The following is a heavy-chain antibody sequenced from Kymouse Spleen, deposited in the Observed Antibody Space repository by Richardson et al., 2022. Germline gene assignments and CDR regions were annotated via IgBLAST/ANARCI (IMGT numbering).Heavy chain of an antibody. CDR1: GGSFSGYY. D-gene: IGHD5-18,IGHD5-18*01. V-gene: IGHV4-34*01. CDR2: INHSGST. CDR3: AREGVDTAMAYFDY. Sequence: QVQLQQWGAGLLKPSETLSLTCAVYGGSFSGYYWSWIRQPPGKGLEWIGEINHSGSTNYNPSLKSRVTISVDTSKNQFSLKLSSVTAADTAVYYCAREGVDTAMAYFDYWGQGTLVTVSS. J-gene: IGHJ4*02.